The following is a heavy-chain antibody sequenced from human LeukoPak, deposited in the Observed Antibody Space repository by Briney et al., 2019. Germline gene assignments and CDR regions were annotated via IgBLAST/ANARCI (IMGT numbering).Heavy chain of an antibody. D-gene: IGHD5-12*01. V-gene: IGHV3-66*01. CDR1: GFTVSSNC. J-gene: IGHJ4*02. CDR2: IYSGGST. CDR3: ARVDRYDFYFDY. Sequence: GGPLRLSCAASGFTVSSNCMSWVRQAPGKGLEWVSVIYSGGSTYYADSVKGRFTISRDNSKNTLYLQMNSLRAEDTAVYYCARVDRYDFYFDYWGQGTLVTVSS.